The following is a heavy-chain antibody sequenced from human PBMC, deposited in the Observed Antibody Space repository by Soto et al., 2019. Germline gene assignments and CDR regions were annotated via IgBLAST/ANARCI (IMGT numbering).Heavy chain of an antibody. CDR1: GFTFSSYA. V-gene: IGHV3-23*01. Sequence: GGSLRLSCAASGFTFSSYAMSWVRHAPGTGREWVSAISGSGGSTYYADSVKGRFTISRDNSKNTLYLQMNSLRAEDTAVYYCAKDHYYDSSGYSALYAFDIWGQGTMVTVSS. J-gene: IGHJ3*02. CDR3: AKDHYYDSSGYSALYAFDI. CDR2: ISGSGGST. D-gene: IGHD3-22*01.